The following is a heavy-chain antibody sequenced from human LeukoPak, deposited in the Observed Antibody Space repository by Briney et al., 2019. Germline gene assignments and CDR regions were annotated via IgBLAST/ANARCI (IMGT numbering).Heavy chain of an antibody. D-gene: IGHD6-19*01. V-gene: IGHV3-30-3*01. Sequence: GGSLRLSCAASGFTFSSYAMHWVRQAPGKGLEWVAVISYDGSNKYYADSVKGRFTISRDNSKNTLYLQMNSLRAEDTAVYYCAREFLCSSGWYCEEAHFDYWGQGTLVTVSS. J-gene: IGHJ4*02. CDR3: AREFLCSSGWYCEEAHFDY. CDR2: ISYDGSNK. CDR1: GFTFSSYA.